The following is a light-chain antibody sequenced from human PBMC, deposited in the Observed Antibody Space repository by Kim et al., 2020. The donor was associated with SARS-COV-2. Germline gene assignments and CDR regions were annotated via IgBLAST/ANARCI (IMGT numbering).Light chain of an antibody. V-gene: IGKV1-27*01. CDR2: AAS. CDR1: QDISNH. J-gene: IGKJ1*01. CDR3: QKYDSVPWT. Sequence: GDRVTITCRASQDISNHLAWYQQGPGKVPKLLIYAASALHSGVPSRFGGSGSGTDFTLTITSLQPEDVATYYCQKYDSVPWTFGPGTKVDIK.